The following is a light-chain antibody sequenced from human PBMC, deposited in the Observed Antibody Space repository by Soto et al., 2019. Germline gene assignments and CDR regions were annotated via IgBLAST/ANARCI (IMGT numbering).Light chain of an antibody. CDR3: RQYNNWPRT. Sequence: MTQSPSTLSASVGEGATLSCSASQSISTTVAWYQQKPGQAPRLLIYGSSFRATGVPDRFSGSGFGTDFTLTISSLQSEDFVVYYCRQYNNWPRTFGQGTKVDIK. CDR1: QSISTT. V-gene: IGKV3-15*01. CDR2: GSS. J-gene: IGKJ1*01.